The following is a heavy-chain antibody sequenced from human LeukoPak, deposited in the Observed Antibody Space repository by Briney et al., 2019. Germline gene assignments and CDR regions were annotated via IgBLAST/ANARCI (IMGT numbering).Heavy chain of an antibody. CDR3: ARAGSYYDSSTPGLFDY. CDR2: INHSGST. CDR1: GGSFSGYY. Sequence: SETLSLTCAVYGGSFSGYYWSWIRQPPGKGLEWIGEINHSGSTNYNPSLKSRVTISVDTCKNQFSLKLSSVTAADTAVYYCARAGSYYDSSTPGLFDYWGQGTLVTVSS. J-gene: IGHJ4*02. D-gene: IGHD3-22*01. V-gene: IGHV4-34*01.